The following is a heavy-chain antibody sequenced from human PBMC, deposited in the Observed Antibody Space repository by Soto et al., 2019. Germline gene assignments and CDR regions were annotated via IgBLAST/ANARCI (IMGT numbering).Heavy chain of an antibody. CDR1: GYTFTGYY. D-gene: IGHD5-12*01. V-gene: IGHV1-2*04. Sequence: ASVKVSCKASGYTFTGYYMHWVRQAPGQGLEWMGWINPNSGGTNYAQKFQGWVTMTRDTSISTAYMELSRLRSDDTAVYYCARWWRDGYNLYYYGMDVWGQGTPVTVSS. CDR3: ARWWRDGYNLYYYGMDV. J-gene: IGHJ6*02. CDR2: INPNSGGT.